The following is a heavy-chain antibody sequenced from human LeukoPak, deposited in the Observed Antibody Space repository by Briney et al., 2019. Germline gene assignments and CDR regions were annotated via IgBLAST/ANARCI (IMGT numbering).Heavy chain of an antibody. J-gene: IGHJ3*02. D-gene: IGHD3-10*01. CDR1: GFTFSSYA. CDR2: ISGSGGST. V-gene: IGHV3-23*01. Sequence: GGSLRLSCAASGFTFSSYAMSWVRQAPGKGLEWVSAISGSGGSTYYADSVKGRFTISRDNSKYTLYLQMNSLRADDTALYYCVKVLASGDAFDIWGQGTMVIVSS. CDR3: VKVLASGDAFDI.